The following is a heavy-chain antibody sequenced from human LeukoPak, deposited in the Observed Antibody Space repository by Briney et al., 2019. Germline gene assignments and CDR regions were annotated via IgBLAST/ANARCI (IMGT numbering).Heavy chain of an antibody. CDR2: INHSGST. D-gene: IGHD6-13*01. Sequence: SETLSLTCAVYGGSFSGYYWSWIRQPPGKGLEWIGEINHSGSTNYNPSLKSRVTISVDTSKNQFSLKLSSVTAADTAVYYCARTVRYSSSWYYYYMDVWGKGTTVTVSS. J-gene: IGHJ6*03. CDR3: ARTVRYSSSWYYYYMDV. V-gene: IGHV4-34*01. CDR1: GGSFSGYY.